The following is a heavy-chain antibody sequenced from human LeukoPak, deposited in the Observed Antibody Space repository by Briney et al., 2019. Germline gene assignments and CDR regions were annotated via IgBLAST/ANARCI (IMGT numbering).Heavy chain of an antibody. D-gene: IGHD3-10*01. V-gene: IGHV1-69*05. Sequence: GASVKVSCKASGGTFSSYAISWVRQAPGQGLEWMGGIIPIFGTANYAQKLQGRVTMTTDTSTSTAYMELRSLRSDDTAVYYCARFSGIYQWLPEDYYYYMDVWGKGTTVTISS. J-gene: IGHJ6*03. CDR1: GGTFSSYA. CDR2: IIPIFGTA. CDR3: ARFSGIYQWLPEDYYYYMDV.